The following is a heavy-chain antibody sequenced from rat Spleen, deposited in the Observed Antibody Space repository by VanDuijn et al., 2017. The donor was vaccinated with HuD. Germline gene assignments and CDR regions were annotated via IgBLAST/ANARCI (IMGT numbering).Heavy chain of an antibody. V-gene: IGHV5-31*01. CDR3: ARHNVTTGDYFDY. CDR1: GFTFNNYW. J-gene: IGHJ2*01. CDR2: ITHNDGTT. D-gene: IGHD1-10*01. Sequence: EVQLAESGGGLVQPGRSLKLSCAASGFTFNNYWMTWIRQAPGKGLEWVASITHNDGTTYYPDSVKGRFILSRDIANSTLYLRMNSLRSEDTATYYCARHNVTTGDYFDYWGQGVMVTVSS.